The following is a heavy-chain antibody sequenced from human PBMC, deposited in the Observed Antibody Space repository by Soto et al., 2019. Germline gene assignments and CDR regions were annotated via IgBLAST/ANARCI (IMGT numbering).Heavy chain of an antibody. J-gene: IGHJ5*02. CDR3: ARSNLQGWLQFS. D-gene: IGHD5-12*01. V-gene: IGHV1-69*13. CDR1: GGTFSSYA. CDR2: IIPIFGTA. Sequence: SVKVSCKASGGTFSSYAISWVRQAPGQGLEWMGGIIPIFGTANYAQKFQGRVTITADESTSTAYMELSSLRSEDTAVYYCARSNLQGWLQFSWGQGTLVTVSS.